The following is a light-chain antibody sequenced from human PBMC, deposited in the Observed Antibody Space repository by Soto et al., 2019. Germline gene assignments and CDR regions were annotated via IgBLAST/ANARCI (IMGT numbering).Light chain of an antibody. Sequence: EIVMTHSPLSLSVTPGEPASISCRSSQSLLYSNGINYLDWYLQKHGQSPQLLIYLGSNRASGVPDRFSGSGSGTYFTLKNSRVGAEDVGVYYCMQGLQSPGTFGQGTKVDIK. CDR1: QSLLYSNGINY. V-gene: IGKV2-28*01. J-gene: IGKJ1*01. CDR2: LGS. CDR3: MQGLQSPGT.